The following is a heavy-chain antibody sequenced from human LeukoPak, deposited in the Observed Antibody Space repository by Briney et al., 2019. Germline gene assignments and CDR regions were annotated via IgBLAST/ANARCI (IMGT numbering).Heavy chain of an antibody. CDR3: ARHESVGSAGHSGGDCYPFDY. CDR1: GGSISSYY. D-gene: IGHD2-21*02. J-gene: IGHJ4*02. Sequence: PSETLSLTCTVSGGSISSYYWSWIRQPPGKGLEWIGYIYYSGSTNYNPSPKSRVTISLHTTKNQYSLKLSSVTAADPAVSYCARHESVGSAGHSGGDCYPFDYWGQGTLVTVSS. CDR2: IYYSGST. V-gene: IGHV4-59*08.